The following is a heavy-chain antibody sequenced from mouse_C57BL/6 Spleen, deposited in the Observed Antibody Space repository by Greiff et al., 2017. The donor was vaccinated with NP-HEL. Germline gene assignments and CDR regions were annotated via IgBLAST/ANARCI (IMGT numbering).Heavy chain of an antibody. V-gene: IGHV1-4*01. CDR1: GYTFTSYT. Sequence: QVQLKQSGAELARPGASVKMSCKASGYTFTSYTMHWVKQRPGQGLEWIGYINPSSGYTKYNQKFKDKATLTADKSSSTAYMQLSSLTSEDSAVYYCARSGANCFDYWGQGTTLTVSS. J-gene: IGHJ2*01. CDR3: ARSGANCFDY. CDR2: INPSSGYT. D-gene: IGHD3-1*01.